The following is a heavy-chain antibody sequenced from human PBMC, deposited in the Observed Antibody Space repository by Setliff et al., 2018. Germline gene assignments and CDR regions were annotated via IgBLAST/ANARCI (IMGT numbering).Heavy chain of an antibody. D-gene: IGHD3-10*01. V-gene: IGHV1-69*06. Sequence: SVKVSCKASGYTFTSYGISWVRQAPGQGLGWMGGIIPIFGTANYAQKFQGRVTITADTSTDTAYMELSSLRSEDTAVYYCATLGTMVRGVEFDYWGQGTLVTVSS. J-gene: IGHJ4*02. CDR3: ATLGTMVRGVEFDY. CDR2: IIPIFGTA. CDR1: GYTFTSYG.